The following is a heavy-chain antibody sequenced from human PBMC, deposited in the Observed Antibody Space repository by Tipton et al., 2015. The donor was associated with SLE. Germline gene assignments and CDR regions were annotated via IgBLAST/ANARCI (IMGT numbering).Heavy chain of an antibody. CDR1: GGSISSSSYY. D-gene: IGHD4-17*01. V-gene: IGHV4-39*07. J-gene: IGHJ4*02. CDR2: IYYSVST. Sequence: LRLSCTVSGGSISSSSYYWGWIRQPPGKGLEWIGSIYYSVSTYYNPSLKSRVTISVDTSKNQFSLKLSSVTAADTAVYYCARDPSDGDYGVYYFDYWGQGTRVTVAP. CDR3: ARDPSDGDYGVYYFDY.